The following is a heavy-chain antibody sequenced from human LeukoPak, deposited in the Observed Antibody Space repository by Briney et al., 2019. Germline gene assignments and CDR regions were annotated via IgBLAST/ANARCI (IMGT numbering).Heavy chain of an antibody. Sequence: PGGCLRLSCAVCVFTFRSYAMSWVSHPPGRGWEWVSAIRGSGGSTDYADSVKGRFTISRDNSKNTLYLQMNSLRAEDTAVYYCAKDRRGYSGYEAFDYWGQGTLVTVSS. CDR2: IRGSGGST. J-gene: IGHJ4*02. CDR3: AKDRRGYSGYEAFDY. D-gene: IGHD5-12*01. CDR1: VFTFRSYA. V-gene: IGHV3-23*01.